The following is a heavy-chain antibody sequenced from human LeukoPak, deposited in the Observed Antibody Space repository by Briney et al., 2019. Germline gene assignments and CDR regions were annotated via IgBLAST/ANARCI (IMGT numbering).Heavy chain of an antibody. J-gene: IGHJ4*02. V-gene: IGHV1-8*01. CDR1: GYTFSTYD. CDR3: ARNAQVTRYFDY. CDR2: MNPNSGNT. D-gene: IGHD5-18*01. Sequence: GASVKVSCKASGYTFSTYDINWVRQATGQGREWMGWMNPNSGNTGYAQKFQGRVTMTRNTSISTAYMELSSLRSEDTAVYYCARNAQVTRYFDYWGQGTLVTVSS.